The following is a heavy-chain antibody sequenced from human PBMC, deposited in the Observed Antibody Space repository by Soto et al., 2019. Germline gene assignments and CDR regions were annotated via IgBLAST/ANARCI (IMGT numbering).Heavy chain of an antibody. CDR2: IDWDDDK. Sequence: DSGPRFEPTQTLPLTCTFSGFSLSTSGMCVSLIRQPPGKALEWLALIDWDDDKYYSTSLKTRLTISKDTSKNQVVLTMTNMDPVDTATYYCARIPLDDCGGDCFDYWGQGTLVTVS. CDR1: GFSLSTSGMC. J-gene: IGHJ4*02. D-gene: IGHD2-21*01. V-gene: IGHV2-70*01. CDR3: ARIPLDDCGGDCFDY.